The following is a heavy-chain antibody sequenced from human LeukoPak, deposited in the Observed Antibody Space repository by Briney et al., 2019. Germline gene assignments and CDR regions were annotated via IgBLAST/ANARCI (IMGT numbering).Heavy chain of an antibody. CDR3: ASLGGCSGTSCYSAGYVGGYMDV. V-gene: IGHV4-39*01. J-gene: IGHJ6*03. CDR2: IYYSGST. CDR1: GGSISSSTYY. Sequence: PSETQSLTCTVSGGSISSSTYYWGWIRQPPGKGLEWIGSIYYSGSTHYNPSPKSRVSISVDTSKDQFSLKLNSVTAADTAVYYCASLGGCSGTSCYSAGYVGGYMDVWGKGTTVTVSS. D-gene: IGHD2-15*01.